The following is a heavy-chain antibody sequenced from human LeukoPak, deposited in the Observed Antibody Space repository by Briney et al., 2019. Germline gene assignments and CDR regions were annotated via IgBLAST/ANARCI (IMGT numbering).Heavy chain of an antibody. CDR1: GFTFSTYA. Sequence: PGGTLRLSCAASGFTFSTYAINWVRQAPGKGLEWVSVIICGAGSTFYADSVRGRFTISGDNSKNTLYLQMNSLRADDTAVYYCAHGTMYQLDSWGQGTLVTVSS. D-gene: IGHD2-2*01. V-gene: IGHV3-23*01. J-gene: IGHJ4*02. CDR2: IICGAGST. CDR3: AHGTMYQLDS.